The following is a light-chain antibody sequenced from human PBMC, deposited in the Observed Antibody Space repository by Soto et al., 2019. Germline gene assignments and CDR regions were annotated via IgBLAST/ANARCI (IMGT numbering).Light chain of an antibody. CDR3: QAWDTGFSLV. Sequence: QPVLTQSPSASASLGASVKLTCTLSGGHSSYAIAWHQQQPETGPRHLMKLNSDGSHNKGDGIPDRFSGSSSGAESYLTISGLQYEDEADYYCQAWDTGFSLVFGGGTKVTVL. V-gene: IGLV4-69*01. CDR1: GGHSSYA. J-gene: IGLJ2*01. CDR2: LNSDGSH.